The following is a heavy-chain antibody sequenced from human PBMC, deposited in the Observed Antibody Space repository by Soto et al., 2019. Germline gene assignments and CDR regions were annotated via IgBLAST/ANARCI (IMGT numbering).Heavy chain of an antibody. Sequence: EVQLVESGGGLVEPGGSLRLSCAASGFTFRSAYMSWVRQAPGKGLEWVGRIKNKGNGGATDYAAPVRGRFTISRDDSKSTLYLQMNSLKIEDTAVYYCTTDLRLRRYSWNLYWGQGTLVTVSS. CDR1: GFTFRSAY. V-gene: IGHV3-15*07. CDR2: IKNKGNGGAT. D-gene: IGHD3-9*01. J-gene: IGHJ1*01. CDR3: TTDLRLRRYSWNLY.